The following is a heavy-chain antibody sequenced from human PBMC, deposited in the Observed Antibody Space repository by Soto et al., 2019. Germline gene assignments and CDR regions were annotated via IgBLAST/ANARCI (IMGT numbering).Heavy chain of an antibody. Sequence: GGSLRLSCAASGFTFSSYGMHWVRQAPGKGLEWVAVISYDGSNKYYADSVKGRFTISRDNSKNTLYLQMNSLRAEDTAVYYCAKAATSNTAMVTSWFDPWGQGTLVTVSS. CDR1: GFTFSSYG. J-gene: IGHJ5*02. CDR2: ISYDGSNK. D-gene: IGHD5-18*01. CDR3: AKAATSNTAMVTSWFDP. V-gene: IGHV3-30*18.